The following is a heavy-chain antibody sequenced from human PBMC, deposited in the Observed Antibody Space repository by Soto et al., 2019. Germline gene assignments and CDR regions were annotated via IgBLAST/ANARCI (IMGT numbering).Heavy chain of an antibody. J-gene: IGHJ6*02. Sequence: GGSLRLSCAASEFTFSSYAMHWVRQAPGKGLEWVAVISYDGITKYYADSVKGRFTISRDNSKNTLFLQMNSLRPEDTAVYLCARGDIVGGPYYFAMDVWGLGTTVTVSS. D-gene: IGHD2-15*01. CDR1: EFTFSSYA. CDR3: ARGDIVGGPYYFAMDV. V-gene: IGHV3-30-3*01. CDR2: ISYDGITK.